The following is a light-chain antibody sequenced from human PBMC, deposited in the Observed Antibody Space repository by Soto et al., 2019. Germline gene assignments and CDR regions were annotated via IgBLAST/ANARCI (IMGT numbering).Light chain of an antibody. CDR1: SSNIGNNY. J-gene: IGLJ1*01. V-gene: IGLV1-51*01. Sequence: QSVLTQPPSVSAAPGQKVTISCSGSSSNIGNNYVSWYQQLPGTAPKLLIYEGIKRPSGVSNRFSGSNSGSTASLTISGLQAEDEADYYCCSYVGATTYVFGTGTKLTVL. CDR2: EGI. CDR3: CSYVGATTYV.